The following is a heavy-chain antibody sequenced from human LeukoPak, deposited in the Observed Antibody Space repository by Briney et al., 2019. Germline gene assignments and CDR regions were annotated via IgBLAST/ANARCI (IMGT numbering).Heavy chain of an antibody. Sequence: GGSLRLSCAASGFTFSSYAMSWVRQAPGKGLEWVSAISGSGGSTYYADSVKGRFTISRDNSKNTLYLQMNSLRAEDTAVYYCAKASTGYSSGWLDYWGQGTLVTVSS. CDR1: GFTFSSYA. V-gene: IGHV3-23*01. CDR2: ISGSGGST. D-gene: IGHD6-19*01. CDR3: AKASTGYSSGWLDY. J-gene: IGHJ4*02.